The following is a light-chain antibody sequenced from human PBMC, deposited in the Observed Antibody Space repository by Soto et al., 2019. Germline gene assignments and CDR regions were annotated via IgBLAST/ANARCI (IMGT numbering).Light chain of an antibody. V-gene: IGKV3-11*01. CDR3: QQRSNFFT. J-gene: IGKJ3*01. Sequence: EIVLTQSPATLSSSPGERATLSCRASQSVSRYLAWYQQKPGQAPRLLIYDASNRATGIPARFSGSGSGTDFTLTISSLEPEDFAVYYCQQRSNFFTFGPGTKVDIK. CDR2: DAS. CDR1: QSVSRY.